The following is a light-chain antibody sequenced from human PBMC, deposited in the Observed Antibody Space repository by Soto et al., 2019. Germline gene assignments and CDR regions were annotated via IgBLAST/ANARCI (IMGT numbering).Light chain of an antibody. J-gene: IGLJ3*02. CDR2: GNS. CDR1: RSNIGAGYD. V-gene: IGLV1-40*01. CDR3: QSYDSSLSGWL. Sequence: QSVLTQPPSVSGAPGQRVTISCTGSRSNIGAGYDVHWYQQLPGTAPKLLIYGNSNRPSGVPDRFSGPKSGTSASLAITGLQAEDEADYYCQSYDSSLSGWLFGGGTKLTVL.